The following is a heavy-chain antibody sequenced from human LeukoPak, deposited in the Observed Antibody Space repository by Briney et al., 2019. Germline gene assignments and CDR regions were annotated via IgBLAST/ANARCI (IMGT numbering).Heavy chain of an antibody. Sequence: GGSLRLSCAASGFTFTTYAMSWVRQAPGKGLEWVSAISGSGSSAYYADSVKGRFTISRDNSKNTLYLQMNSLRAEDTAVYYCARRTYDSSGFVNWGQGTLVTVSS. CDR2: ISGSGSSA. D-gene: IGHD3-22*01. CDR3: ARRTYDSSGFVN. V-gene: IGHV3-23*01. J-gene: IGHJ4*02. CDR1: GFTFTTYA.